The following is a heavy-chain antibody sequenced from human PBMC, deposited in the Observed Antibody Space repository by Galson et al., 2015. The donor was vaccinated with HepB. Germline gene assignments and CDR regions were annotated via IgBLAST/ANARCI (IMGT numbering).Heavy chain of an antibody. D-gene: IGHD6-25*01. CDR1: GGSISSSSYY. CDR2: IYYSGST. J-gene: IGHJ6*02. V-gene: IGHV4-39*01. Sequence: LSLTCTVSGGSISSSSYYWGWIRQPPGKGLEWIGSIYYSGSTYYNPSLKSRVTISVDTSKNQFSLKLSSVTAADTAVYYCASNVGRLARFNYYYYYGMDVWGQGTTVTVSS. CDR3: ASNVGRLARFNYYYYYGMDV.